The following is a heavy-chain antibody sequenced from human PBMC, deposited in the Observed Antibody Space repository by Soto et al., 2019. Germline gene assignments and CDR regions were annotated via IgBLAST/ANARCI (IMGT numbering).Heavy chain of an antibody. CDR1: GGSISSYY. D-gene: IGHD2-2*01. CDR3: ARGGRIYCISTSCKGSRWFDP. Sequence: SETLSLTCTVSGGSISSYYWSWIQQPPGKGLEWIGYIYYSGSTNYNPSLKSRVTISVDTSKNQFSLKLSSVTAADTAVYYCARGGRIYCISTSCKGSRWFDPWGQGTLVTVSS. J-gene: IGHJ5*02. CDR2: IYYSGST. V-gene: IGHV4-59*01.